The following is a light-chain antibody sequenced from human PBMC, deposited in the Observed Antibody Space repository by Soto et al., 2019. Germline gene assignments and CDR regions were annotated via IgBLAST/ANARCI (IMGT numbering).Light chain of an antibody. Sequence: QSVVTQPRSVSASPGQSVTISCTGTSSDVGRYAYVSWYQQHPGKAPELIFYDVSERPSAIPGRFSGSMSSNTASRTITMLQAGDKADYSCCSYTSSAPDVFGSGTKATVL. CDR3: CSYTSSAPDV. V-gene: IGLV2-11*01. J-gene: IGLJ1*01. CDR1: SSDVGRYAY. CDR2: DVS.